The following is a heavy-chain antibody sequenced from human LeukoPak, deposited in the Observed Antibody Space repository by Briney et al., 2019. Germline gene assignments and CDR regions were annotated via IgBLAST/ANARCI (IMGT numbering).Heavy chain of an antibody. CDR1: GGTFSSYA. J-gene: IGHJ4*02. CDR2: INPNSGGT. D-gene: IGHD3-10*01. V-gene: IGHV1-2*06. CDR3: ATDSGY. Sequence: ASVKVSCKASGGTFSSYAISWVRQAPGQGLEWMGRINPNSGGTNYAQKFQGRVTMTRDTSISTAYMELSRLRSDDTAVYYCATDSGYWGQGALVTVSS.